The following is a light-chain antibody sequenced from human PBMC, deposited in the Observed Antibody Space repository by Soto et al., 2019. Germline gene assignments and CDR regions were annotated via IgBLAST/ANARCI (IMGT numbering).Light chain of an antibody. V-gene: IGKV3-20*01. J-gene: IGKJ2*01. CDR3: QQYGRSPMFT. CDR1: QSVSSNY. CDR2: GAS. Sequence: EIVLTQSPGTLSLSPGERATLSCRASQSVSSNYLAWHQQKPGQAPGLLIYGASRGAAGIPDRFGGSGSGTDFTLTINRLEPEDFAVYFCQQYGRSPMFTFGQGTKVDIK.